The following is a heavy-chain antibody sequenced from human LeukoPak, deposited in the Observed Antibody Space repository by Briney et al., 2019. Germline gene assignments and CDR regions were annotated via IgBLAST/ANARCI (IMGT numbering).Heavy chain of an antibody. CDR3: ARARSTGWSGGGYYFDY. J-gene: IGHJ4*02. D-gene: IGHD6-19*01. CDR1: GFTFSSYA. CDR2: IGTADDT. V-gene: IGHV3-13*01. Sequence: GGSLRLSCAASGFTFSSYAMHWVRQITGKSLEWVSGIGTADDTYYPDSVKGRFTISRQDAKNSLYLQMNSLRAGDTAVYYCARARSTGWSGGGYYFDYWGQGILVTVSS.